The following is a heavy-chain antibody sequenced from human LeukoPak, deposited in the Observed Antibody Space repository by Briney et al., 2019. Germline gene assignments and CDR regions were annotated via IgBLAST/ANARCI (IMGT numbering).Heavy chain of an antibody. J-gene: IGHJ4*02. D-gene: IGHD3-22*01. Sequence: SETLSLTCTVSGYSISSGFYWGWIRQPPGKGLEWIGSIYHSGSTYYNPSLKSRVTISVDTSKNQFSLKLSSVTAADTAVYYGFISSGYNGIDYWGQGTLVNVSS. CDR1: GYSISSGFY. CDR2: IYHSGST. V-gene: IGHV4-38-2*02. CDR3: FISSGYNGIDY.